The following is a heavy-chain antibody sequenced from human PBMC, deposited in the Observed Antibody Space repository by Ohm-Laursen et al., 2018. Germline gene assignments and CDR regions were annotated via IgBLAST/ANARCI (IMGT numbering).Heavy chain of an antibody. Sequence: SLRLSCTASGFTFSTYWMGWVRQAPGKGLEWVSAISGSGGSTYYADSVKGRFTISRDNSKNTLYLQMNSLRAEDTAVYYCAKGSVSGHGRYNWFDPWGQGTLVTVSS. CDR3: AKGSVSGHGRYNWFDP. J-gene: IGHJ5*02. CDR2: ISGSGGST. D-gene: IGHD1-26*01. CDR1: GFTFSTYW. V-gene: IGHV3-23*01.